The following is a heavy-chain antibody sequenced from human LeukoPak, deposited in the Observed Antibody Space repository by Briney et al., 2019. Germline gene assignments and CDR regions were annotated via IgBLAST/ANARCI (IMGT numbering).Heavy chain of an antibody. Sequence: PGGSLRLSCVASGFTFDDYAMHWVRQAPGKGLEWVAGINWNSVSAVYADSLKGRLTISRDNTKKSLFLQINSLIAEDTAVYYCATPARGGSALPWGQGTLVTVSS. J-gene: IGHJ5*02. V-gene: IGHV3-9*01. CDR2: INWNSVSA. CDR3: ATPARGGSALP. CDR1: GFTFDDYA. D-gene: IGHD6-19*01.